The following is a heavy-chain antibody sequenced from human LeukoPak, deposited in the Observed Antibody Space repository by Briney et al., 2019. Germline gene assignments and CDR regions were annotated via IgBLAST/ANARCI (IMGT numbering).Heavy chain of an antibody. V-gene: IGHV3-23*01. J-gene: IGHJ4*02. D-gene: IGHD1-26*01. CDR3: AKGYPTSLDY. Sequence: GGSLRLSCAASGFIFSTYAMSWVRQAPGKGLEWVSGISGSGDSTYYADSVKGRLTISRDNSKNTLYLQMNGLRAEDTAVYYCAKGYPTSLDYWGQGTLVTVSS. CDR2: ISGSGDST. CDR1: GFIFSTYA.